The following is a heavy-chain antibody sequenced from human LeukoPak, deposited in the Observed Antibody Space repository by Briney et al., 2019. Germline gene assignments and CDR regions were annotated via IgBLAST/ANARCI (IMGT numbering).Heavy chain of an antibody. CDR2: IIPIFGTA. CDR3: ARVVGYSYGSPYFDY. Sequence: ASVKVSCKASGGTFSSYAISWVRQAPGQGLEWMGGIIPIFGTANHAQKFQGRVTITADESTSTAYMELSSLRSEDTAVYYCARVVGYSYGSPYFDYWGQGTLVTVSS. CDR1: GGTFSSYA. D-gene: IGHD5-18*01. J-gene: IGHJ4*02. V-gene: IGHV1-69*13.